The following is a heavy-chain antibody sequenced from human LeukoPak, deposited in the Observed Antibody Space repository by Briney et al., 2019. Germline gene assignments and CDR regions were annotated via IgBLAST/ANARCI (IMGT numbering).Heavy chain of an antibody. J-gene: IGHJ4*02. CDR1: GGSFSGYY. D-gene: IGHD5-18*01. CDR3: ARHGMVSKEVDY. CDR2: INHSGST. Sequence: SETLSLTCAVYGGSFSGYYWSWIRQPPGKGLEWIGEINHSGSTNYNPSLKSRVTISVDTSKNQFSLKLSSVTAADTAVYYCARHGMVSKEVDYWGQGTLVTVSS. V-gene: IGHV4-34*01.